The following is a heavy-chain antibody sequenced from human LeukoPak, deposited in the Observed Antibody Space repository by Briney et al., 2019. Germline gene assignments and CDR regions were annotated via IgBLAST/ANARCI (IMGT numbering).Heavy chain of an antibody. CDR3: AREGGDYASWDY. D-gene: IGHD4-17*01. CDR2: IYTSGST. J-gene: IGHJ4*02. V-gene: IGHV4-4*07. Sequence: SETLSLTCTVSGGSIRSHYWSWIRQPAGKGLEWIGRIYTSGSTNYNPSLKSRVTMSVDTSKNQFSPKLRSVTAADTAVYYCAREGGDYASWDYWGQGTLVTVSS. CDR1: GGSIRSHY.